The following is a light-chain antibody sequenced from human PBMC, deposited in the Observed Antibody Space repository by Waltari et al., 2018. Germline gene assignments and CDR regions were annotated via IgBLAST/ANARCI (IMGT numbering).Light chain of an antibody. J-gene: IGLJ3*02. V-gene: IGLV2-14*01. Sequence: QSALTQPASVSGSPGQSITISCTGTSSDVGGYNYASWYQQHPGKAPKLMIYDVSNRPSGVSNRFSGSKSGNTASLTISGLQAEDEADYYCSSYTTGGAPWVFGGGTKLTVL. CDR2: DVS. CDR1: SSDVGGYNY. CDR3: SSYTTGGAPWV.